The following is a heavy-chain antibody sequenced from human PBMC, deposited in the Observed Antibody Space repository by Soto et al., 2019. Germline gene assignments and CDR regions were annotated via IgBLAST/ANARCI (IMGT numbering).Heavy chain of an antibody. CDR2: IWYDGSNK. CDR3: AREAGYSGYDFSYFDY. V-gene: IGHV3-33*01. CDR1: GFTFSSYG. J-gene: IGHJ4*02. D-gene: IGHD5-12*01. Sequence: QVQLVESGGGVVQPGRSLRLSCAASGFTFSSYGMHWVRQAPGKGLEWVAVIWYDGSNKYYADSVKGRFTISRDNSKNTLYLQMNGLRAEDTAVYYCAREAGYSGYDFSYFDYWGQGTLVTVSS.